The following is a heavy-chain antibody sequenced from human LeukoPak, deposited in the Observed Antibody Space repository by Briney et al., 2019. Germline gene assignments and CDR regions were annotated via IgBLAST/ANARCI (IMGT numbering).Heavy chain of an antibody. CDR3: VRPPTARGGGFDY. CDR1: SGSFSGYY. D-gene: IGHD3-16*01. CDR2: INHSGST. V-gene: IGHV4-34*01. Sequence: SETLSLTCAVYSGSFSGYYWSWIRQPPGKGLEWIGEINHSGSTNYNPSLKSRVTISVDTSKNQFSLKLSSVTAADTAVYYCVRPPTARGGGFDYWGQGTLVTVSS. J-gene: IGHJ4*02.